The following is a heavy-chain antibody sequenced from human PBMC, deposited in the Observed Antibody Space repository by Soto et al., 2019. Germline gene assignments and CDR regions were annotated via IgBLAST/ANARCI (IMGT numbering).Heavy chain of an antibody. CDR1: GFSVSSKS. CDR2: IYSAGTT. J-gene: IGHJ3*02. Sequence: GGSLRLSCAASGFSVSSKSMSWVRQAPGKGLECVSIIYSAGTTYYADSVKGRFTISRDTLYNTLSLQMNSLRVEDTALYYCARDDSGYGAFDIWGKGKMVTVPS. CDR3: ARDDSGYGAFDI. D-gene: IGHD2-15*01. V-gene: IGHV3-66*01.